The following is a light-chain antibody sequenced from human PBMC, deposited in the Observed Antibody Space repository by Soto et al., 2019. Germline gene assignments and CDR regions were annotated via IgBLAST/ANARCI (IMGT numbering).Light chain of an antibody. J-gene: IGLJ1*01. CDR3: GSWDSSLSAYV. V-gene: IGLV1-51*01. CDR2: DDN. Sequence: GGRVTISCSGSSSNIGGNSVSWYQQPPGTAPKLLIYDDNKRPSGIPDRFSGSKSGTSATLGITGFQTGDEADYYCGSWDSSLSAYVFGTGTKVTVL. CDR1: SSNIGGNS.